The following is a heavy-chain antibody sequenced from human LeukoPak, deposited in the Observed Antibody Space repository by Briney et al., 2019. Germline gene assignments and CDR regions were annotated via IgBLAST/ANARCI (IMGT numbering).Heavy chain of an antibody. V-gene: IGHV1-24*01. CDR2: FDPGDGAM. J-gene: IGHJ4*02. CDR1: GYNLTELS. CDR3: AAGGFYDLLPY. Sequence: ASVTVSCKVSGYNLTELSMHWVRQAPGKGVEWMGGFDPGDGAMVYAQRFQGRVTMTEDTSTDTVYMELSSLKSEDTAVYYCAAGGFYDLLPYWGQGTLVTVSS. D-gene: IGHD3-9*01.